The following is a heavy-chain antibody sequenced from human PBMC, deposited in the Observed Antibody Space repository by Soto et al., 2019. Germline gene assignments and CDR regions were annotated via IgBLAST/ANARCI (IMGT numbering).Heavy chain of an antibody. D-gene: IGHD3-10*01. CDR3: AQMWFGELWHGMDV. V-gene: IGHV1-69*02. J-gene: IGHJ6*02. Sequence: QLVQSGAEVKRPGSSVKVSCKASGGDFLSYTISWVRQVPGQGPEWMGTIIPILDVAKNAQKFQGRVAITADNATSTVYMELRSLRSDATAVYYCAQMWFGELWHGMDVWGQGTTITVSS. CDR2: IIPILDVA. CDR1: GGDFLSYT.